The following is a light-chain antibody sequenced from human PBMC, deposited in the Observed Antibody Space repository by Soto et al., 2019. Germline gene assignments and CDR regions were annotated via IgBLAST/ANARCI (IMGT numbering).Light chain of an antibody. V-gene: IGLV2-8*01. Sequence: QSALTQPPSASGSPGQSVTISCTGTTSDVGAYKFVSWYQQHHPDKAPKLIIYDVTKPPSGVAGRFSGSTSGNTASLTASGLQAEDEADYYCMSYTGSTHVFGTGTKVTVL. CDR3: MSYTGSTHV. CDR1: TSDVGAYKF. CDR2: DVT. J-gene: IGLJ1*01.